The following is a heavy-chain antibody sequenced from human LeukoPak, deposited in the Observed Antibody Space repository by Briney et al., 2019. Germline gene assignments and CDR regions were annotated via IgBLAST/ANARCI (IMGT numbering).Heavy chain of an antibody. CDR3: ASTVDCTTGVCYSYEAFHI. CDR1: GGSISSYY. V-gene: IGHV4-4*07. Sequence: SETLSLXCTVSGGSISSYYWSWIRQPAGKGLEWIGRIYTSGSTNYNPSLKSRVTMSVDTSKNQFSLKLSSVNAADTAVYYCASTVDCTTGVCYSYEAFHIWGQGTMVTVSS. J-gene: IGHJ3*02. D-gene: IGHD2-8*01. CDR2: IYTSGST.